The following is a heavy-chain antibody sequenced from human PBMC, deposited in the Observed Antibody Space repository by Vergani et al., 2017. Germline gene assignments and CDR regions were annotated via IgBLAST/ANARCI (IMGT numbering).Heavy chain of an antibody. J-gene: IGHJ4*02. CDR3: AKEAFLGEYYFDY. CDR2: ISWNSGSI. V-gene: IGHV3-9*01. D-gene: IGHD3-16*01. CDR1: GFTFDDYA. Sequence: EVQLVESGGGLVKPGGSLRLSCAASGFTFDDYAMHWVRQAPGKGLEWVSGISWNSGSIGYADSVKGRFTISRDNAKNSLYLQMNSLRAEDTALYYCAKEAFLGEYYFDYWGQGTLVTVSS.